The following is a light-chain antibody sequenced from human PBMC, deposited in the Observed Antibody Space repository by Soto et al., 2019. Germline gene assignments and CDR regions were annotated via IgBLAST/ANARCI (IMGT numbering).Light chain of an antibody. CDR2: GAS. J-gene: IGKJ4*01. Sequence: ETVLTQSPGTVSLSPGESATLSCRARQSIGKSYLAWFQHKPGQAPRLLIYGASTRATGIPDRFRGSGSGTDFTLTVSRLESEDFAVYYCQQYAESPLTFGGGTKVEIK. CDR1: QSIGKSY. V-gene: IGKV3-20*01. CDR3: QQYAESPLT.